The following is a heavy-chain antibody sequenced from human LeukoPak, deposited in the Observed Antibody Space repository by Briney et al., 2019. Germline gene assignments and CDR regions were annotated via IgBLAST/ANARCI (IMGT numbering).Heavy chain of an antibody. CDR3: VGLINFWSGPDAFDI. CDR1: GGSISSYY. CDR2: IYYSGST. V-gene: IGHV4-59*08. Sequence: SETLSLICTVSGGSISSYYWSWIRQPPGKGLEWIGYIYYSGSTNYNPSLKSRVTISVDTSKNQFSLKLGSVTAADTAVYYCVGLINFWSGPDAFDIWGQGTMVTVSS. J-gene: IGHJ3*02. D-gene: IGHD3-3*01.